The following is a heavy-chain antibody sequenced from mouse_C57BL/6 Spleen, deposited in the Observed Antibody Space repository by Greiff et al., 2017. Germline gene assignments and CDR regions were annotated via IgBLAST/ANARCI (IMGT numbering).Heavy chain of an antibody. D-gene: IGHD2-4*01. J-gene: IGHJ4*01. CDR3: ARTSDYDYYAMDY. CDR2: IWSGGST. V-gene: IGHV2-2*01. CDR1: GFSLTSYG. Sequence: QVQLQQSGPCLVQPSPSLSITCTVSGFSLTSYGVHWVRQSPGKGLEWLGVIWSGGSTDYNAAFISRLSISKDNSKSQVSFKMNSLQADDTAIYYCARTSDYDYYAMDYWGQGTSVTVSS.